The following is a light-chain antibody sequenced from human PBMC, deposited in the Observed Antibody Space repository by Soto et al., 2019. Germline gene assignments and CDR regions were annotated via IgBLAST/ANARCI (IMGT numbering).Light chain of an antibody. J-gene: IGKJ4*01. CDR3: QNYNNRPLT. CDR1: QSVGSD. CDR2: GES. Sequence: EIVMTQSPATLSVSPGERATLSCRASQSVGSDLAWYQHKPGQAPRLLIYGESTRATGIPVRLSGSGSGTELNLTISRLQSEDFAVYYCQNYNNRPLTFGGGTQVDIK. V-gene: IGKV3-15*01.